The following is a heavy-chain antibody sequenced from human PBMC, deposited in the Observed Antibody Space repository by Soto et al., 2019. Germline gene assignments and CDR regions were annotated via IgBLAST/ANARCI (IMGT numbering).Heavy chain of an antibody. CDR2: IYYSGST. CDR3: ASLLYASAHYFDY. J-gene: IGHJ4*02. Sequence: SETLSLTCTVSGGSISSYYWSWIRQPPGKGLEWIGYIYYSGSTNYNPSLKSRVTISVDTSKNQFSLKLSSVTAADTAVYYCASLLYASAHYFDYWGQGTLVTVSS. D-gene: IGHD3-10*01. V-gene: IGHV4-59*01. CDR1: GGSISSYY.